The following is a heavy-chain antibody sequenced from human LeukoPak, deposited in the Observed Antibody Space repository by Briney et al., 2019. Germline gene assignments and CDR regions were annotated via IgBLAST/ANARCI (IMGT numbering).Heavy chain of an antibody. Sequence: ASETLSLTCTVSGGSISSSSYYWGWIRQPPGKGLEWIGSIYYSGSTYYTLSLKSRVTISVDTSKNQFSLKLSSVTAADTAVYYCARDYQGGYGDKTVDYWGQGTLVTVSS. CDR1: GGSISSSSYY. J-gene: IGHJ4*02. CDR3: ARDYQGGYGDKTVDY. CDR2: IYYSGST. V-gene: IGHV4-39*07. D-gene: IGHD5-18*01.